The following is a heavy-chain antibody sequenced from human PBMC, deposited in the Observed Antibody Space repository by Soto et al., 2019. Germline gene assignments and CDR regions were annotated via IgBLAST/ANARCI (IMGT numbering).Heavy chain of an antibody. Sequence: QVHLVQSGAEVKKPGASVKVSCKASGYSFTDYYMHWVRQAPGQGLEWMGWMNTKTGGKNYAQRVQGRVPMTGDTSINTAYMELSRLRSDDTAVYYCARVGPTGWFDPWGQGTVVTVSS. V-gene: IGHV1-2*02. CDR3: ARVGPTGWFDP. J-gene: IGHJ5*02. CDR2: MNTKTGGK. CDR1: GYSFTDYY.